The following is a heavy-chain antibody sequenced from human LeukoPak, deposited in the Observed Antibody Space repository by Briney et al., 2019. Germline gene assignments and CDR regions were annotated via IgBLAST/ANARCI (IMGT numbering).Heavy chain of an antibody. CDR3: ARGDVVAEPATEQYRYSAMDV. CDR1: GYTFTSYD. V-gene: IGHV1-8*01. Sequence: ASVKVSCKASGYTFTSYDINWVRQATGQGLEWMGWMNPNSGDTGYAQKFQGRVTMTRNTSISTAYMELSSLRSEDTAVYYCARGDVVAEPATEQYRYSAMDVWGQGTTVTVSS. CDR2: MNPNSGDT. J-gene: IGHJ6*02. D-gene: IGHD2-2*01.